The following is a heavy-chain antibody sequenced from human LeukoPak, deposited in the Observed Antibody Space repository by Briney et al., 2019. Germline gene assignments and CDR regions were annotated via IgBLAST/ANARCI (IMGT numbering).Heavy chain of an antibody. CDR2: VHIDGST. Sequence: PSETLSLTCTVSYGSISAYYWSWIRRPAGRGLEWIGLVHIDGSTNYIPSLQSRLTMSLDTSKNQFSLTLNSLTAADTAVYYCARSSPAGVNFDSWGQGMLVTVSS. J-gene: IGHJ4*02. CDR1: YGSISAYY. D-gene: IGHD2-8*01. CDR3: ARSSPAGVNFDS. V-gene: IGHV4-4*07.